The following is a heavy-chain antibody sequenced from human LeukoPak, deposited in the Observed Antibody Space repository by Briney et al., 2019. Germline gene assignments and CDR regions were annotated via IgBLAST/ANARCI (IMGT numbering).Heavy chain of an antibody. Sequence: GASVKLSCKASGYTFTGYHMHWVRQAPGQGLEWMGWINPNSGGTNYAQKFQGRVTMTRDTSISTAYMELSRLRSDDTAVYYCARALPLGRRVGETPNWFDPWGQGTLVTVSS. J-gene: IGHJ5*02. CDR3: ARALPLGRRVGETPNWFDP. CDR2: INPNSGGT. V-gene: IGHV1-2*02. CDR1: GYTFTGYH. D-gene: IGHD3-10*01.